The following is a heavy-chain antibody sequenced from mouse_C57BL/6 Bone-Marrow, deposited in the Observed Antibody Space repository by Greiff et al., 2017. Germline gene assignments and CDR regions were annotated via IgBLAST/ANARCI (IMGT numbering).Heavy chain of an antibody. CDR2: IYPRSGNT. V-gene: IGHV1-81*01. Sequence: VKLQQSGAELARPGASVKLSCKASGYTFTSYGISWVKQRTGQGLEWIGEIYPRSGNTYYNEKFKGKATLTADKSSSTAYMELRSLTSEDSAVYFCAISTMVTTHYYAMDYWGQGTSVTVSS. J-gene: IGHJ4*01. D-gene: IGHD2-2*01. CDR1: GYTFTSYG. CDR3: AISTMVTTHYYAMDY.